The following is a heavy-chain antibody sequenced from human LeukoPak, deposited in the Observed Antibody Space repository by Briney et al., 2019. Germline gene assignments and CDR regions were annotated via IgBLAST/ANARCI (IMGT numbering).Heavy chain of an antibody. CDR3: ARDPRTVRI. D-gene: IGHD1-1*01. J-gene: IGHJ4*02. CDR1: GFTFTDSY. Sequence: GGSLRLSCAASGFTFTDSYMTWVRQAPGKGLEWLSYISGSGGDANYADSVRGRFTISRDNAKNSLYLQMNSLRVEDTAVYYCARDPRTVRIWGQGTLVTVSS. CDR2: ISGSGGDA. V-gene: IGHV3-11*06.